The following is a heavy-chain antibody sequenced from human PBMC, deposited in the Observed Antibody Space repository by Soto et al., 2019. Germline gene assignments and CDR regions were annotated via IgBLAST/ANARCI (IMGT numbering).Heavy chain of an antibody. CDR1: GFTFSSYA. CDR2: ISGSGGST. J-gene: IGHJ6*02. CDR3: AKDPTVTTILIYYYYGMDV. D-gene: IGHD4-4*01. V-gene: IGHV3-23*01. Sequence: GGSLRLSCAASGFTFSSYAMSWVRQAPGKGLEWVSAISGSGGSTYYADSVKGRFTISRDNSKNTLYLQMNSLRAEDTAVYYCAKDPTVTTILIYYYYGMDVWGQGTTVTVS.